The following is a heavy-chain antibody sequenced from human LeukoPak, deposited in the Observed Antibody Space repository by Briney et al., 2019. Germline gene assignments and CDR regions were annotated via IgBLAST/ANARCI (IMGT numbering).Heavy chain of an antibody. J-gene: IGHJ4*02. D-gene: IGHD5-18*01. CDR1: GFTFRSYA. CDR2: ITYNSGTI. V-gene: IGHV3-48*02. CDR3: ARDSGYSYADDY. Sequence: GGSLRLSCAASGFTFRSYAMQWVRQAPGKGLEWVSYITYNSGTIFYADSVKGRFTISRDNAKDSLYLQMSSLRDEDTAVYYCARDSGYSYADDYWGQGTLVIVSS.